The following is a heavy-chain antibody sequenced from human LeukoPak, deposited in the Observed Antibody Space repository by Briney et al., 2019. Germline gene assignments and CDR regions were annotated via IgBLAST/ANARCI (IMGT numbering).Heavy chain of an antibody. CDR3: ATWKGSSSLGWFDP. D-gene: IGHD6-13*01. Sequence: ASVKVSCKVSGYTHSELSMHWVRQAPGKGLEWMGGFDPEDGETIYAQKFQGRVTMTEDTSTDTAYMELSSLRSEDTAVYYCATWKGSSSLGWFDPWGQGTLVTVSS. CDR1: GYTHSELS. V-gene: IGHV1-24*01. J-gene: IGHJ5*02. CDR2: FDPEDGET.